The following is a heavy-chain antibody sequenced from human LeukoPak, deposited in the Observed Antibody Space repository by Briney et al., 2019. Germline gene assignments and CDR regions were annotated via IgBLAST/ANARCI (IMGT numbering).Heavy chain of an antibody. CDR2: ISGSGGST. J-gene: IGHJ5*02. D-gene: IGHD6-19*01. Sequence: PGASLRLSCAASGFTFSSYAMSWVRQAPGKGLEWVSAISGSGGSTYYADSVKGRFTISRDNSKNTLYLQMHSLRAEDTGVYYCAKASGYSSGWYWFDPWGQGTLVTVSS. CDR1: GFTFSSYA. V-gene: IGHV3-23*01. CDR3: AKASGYSSGWYWFDP.